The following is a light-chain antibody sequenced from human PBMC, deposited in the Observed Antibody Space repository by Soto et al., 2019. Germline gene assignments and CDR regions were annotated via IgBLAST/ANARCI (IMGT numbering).Light chain of an antibody. J-gene: IGLJ2*01. Sequence: QSALTQPRSVSGSPGQSVTISCTGTSSDVGGYNYVSWYQQHTGKAHKLMIDDVSKRPSGVPDRFSGSKSGNTASLTISGLPAEDEAEYYCCSYAGNYTGVFGGGTKLTV. CDR3: CSYAGNYTGV. CDR1: SSDVGGYNY. CDR2: DVS. V-gene: IGLV2-11*01.